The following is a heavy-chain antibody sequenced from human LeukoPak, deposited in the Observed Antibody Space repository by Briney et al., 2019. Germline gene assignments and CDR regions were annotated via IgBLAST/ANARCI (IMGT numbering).Heavy chain of an antibody. J-gene: IGHJ3*02. V-gene: IGHV3-23*01. D-gene: IGHD2-2*01. CDR1: GFTFSSYA. Sequence: GGSLRLSCAASGFTFSSYAMSWVRQAPGKGLEWVSAISGSGDSTYYGDSVKGRFTISRDNSKNTLYLQMNSLRAEDTAVYYCARGPLFRCSSTSCTAFHAFDIWGQGTMVTVSS. CDR2: ISGSGDST. CDR3: ARGPLFRCSSTSCTAFHAFDI.